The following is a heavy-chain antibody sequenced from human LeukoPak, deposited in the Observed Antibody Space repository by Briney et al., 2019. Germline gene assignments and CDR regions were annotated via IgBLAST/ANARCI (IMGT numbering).Heavy chain of an antibody. CDR2: IIPIFGTA. J-gene: IGHJ6*02. V-gene: IGHV1-69*01. CDR3: ARDLDDSYTNYYGMDV. CDR1: GGTCSSYA. Sequence: ASVKVSCKASGGTCSSYAISWVRQAPGQGLEWMGGIIPIFGTANYAQKFQGRVTITADESTSTAYMELSSLRSEDTAVYYCARDLDDSYTNYYGMDVWGQGTTVTVSS. D-gene: IGHD3-16*02.